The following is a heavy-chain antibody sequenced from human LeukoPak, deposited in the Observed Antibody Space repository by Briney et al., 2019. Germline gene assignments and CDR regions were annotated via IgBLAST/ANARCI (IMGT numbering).Heavy chain of an antibody. J-gene: IGHJ6*02. CDR3: ARVRGYSYGVPDV. D-gene: IGHD5-18*01. Sequence: EGSLRLSCAASGFTFSDYHMSWIRQAPGKGLEWVSYISSSGSTIYYADSVKGRFTISRDNAKNSLYLQMNSLRAEDTAVYYCARVRGYSYGVPDVWGQGTTVTVSS. CDR1: GFTFSDYH. V-gene: IGHV3-11*01. CDR2: ISSSGSTI.